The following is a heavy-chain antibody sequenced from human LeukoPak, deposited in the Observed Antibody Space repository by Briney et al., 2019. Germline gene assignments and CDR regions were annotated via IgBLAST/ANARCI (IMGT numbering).Heavy chain of an antibody. CDR3: ARGMTTVAFDY. D-gene: IGHD4-17*01. Sequence: SETLSLTCAVYGGSFSGYYWSWIRQPPGKGLEWIGEINHSGSTNYNPSLKSRVTISVDTSKSQFSLKLSSVTAADTAVYYCARGMTTVAFDYWGQGTLVTVSS. J-gene: IGHJ4*02. V-gene: IGHV4-34*01. CDR1: GGSFSGYY. CDR2: INHSGST.